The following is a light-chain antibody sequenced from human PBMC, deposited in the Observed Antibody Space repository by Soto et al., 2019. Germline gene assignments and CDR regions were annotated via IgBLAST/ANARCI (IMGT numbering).Light chain of an antibody. CDR2: LGS. CDR3: MQALQTPLT. V-gene: IGKV2-28*01. Sequence: DIVMTQSPLSLPVTPGEPASISCRSSQSLLHGNGYNYLDWYLQKPGQSPQLLIYLGSNRAAGVPDRFRGSGSGTDFTLKISRVEAEDVGVYYCMQALQTPLTFGPGTKVDIK. CDR1: QSLLHGNGYNY. J-gene: IGKJ3*01.